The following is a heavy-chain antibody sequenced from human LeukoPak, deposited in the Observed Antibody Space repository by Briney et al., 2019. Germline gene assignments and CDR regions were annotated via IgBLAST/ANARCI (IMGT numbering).Heavy chain of an antibody. V-gene: IGHV4-39*07. D-gene: IGHD1-14*01. CDR2: IYHSGST. J-gene: IGHJ6*03. Sequence: SETLSLTCTVSGGSISSSSYYWSWIRQPAGKGLEWIGSIYHSGSTYYNPALKSRVTISVDTSKNQFSLKLSSVTAADTAVYYCARFHNGYYYYYYYMDVWGKGTTVTVSS. CDR1: GGSISSSSYY. CDR3: ARFHNGYYYYYYYMDV.